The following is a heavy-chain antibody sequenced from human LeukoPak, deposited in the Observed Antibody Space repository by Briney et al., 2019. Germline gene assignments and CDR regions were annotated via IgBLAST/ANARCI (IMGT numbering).Heavy chain of an antibody. CDR1: GYSISSGYY. CDR2: IYHSGST. D-gene: IGHD6-6*01. J-gene: IGHJ3*02. V-gene: IGHV4-38-2*02. Sequence: NASETLSLTCTVSGYSISSGYYWGWIRQPPGKGLEWIGSIYHSGSTYYNPSLKSRVTISVDTSKNQFSLNLKSVTAADTAIYYCAREGLAARRGAFDIWGQGTVVSVSS. CDR3: AREGLAARRGAFDI.